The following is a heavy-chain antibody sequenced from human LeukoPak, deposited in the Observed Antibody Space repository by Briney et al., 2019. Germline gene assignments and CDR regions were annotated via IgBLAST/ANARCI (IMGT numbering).Heavy chain of an antibody. Sequence: SVKVSCKASGGTFSSYAISWVRQAPGQGLEWMGRIIPILGIANYAQKFQGRVTITADKSTSTAYMELSSLRSEGTAVYYCARASITMVRGVRSYYYGMDVWGQGTTVTVSS. CDR2: IIPILGIA. D-gene: IGHD3-10*01. CDR3: ARASITMVRGVRSYYYGMDV. V-gene: IGHV1-69*04. CDR1: GGTFSSYA. J-gene: IGHJ6*02.